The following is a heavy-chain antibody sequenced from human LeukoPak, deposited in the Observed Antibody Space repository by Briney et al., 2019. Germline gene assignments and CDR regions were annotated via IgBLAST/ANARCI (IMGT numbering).Heavy chain of an antibody. D-gene: IGHD3-3*01. J-gene: IGHJ4*02. V-gene: IGHV3-7*01. CDR1: GFTFSSYW. CDR2: IKQDGSEK. Sequence: GGSLRLSCAASGFTFSSYWMSCVRQAPGKGLEWVANIKQDGSEKYYVDSVKGRFTISRDNAKNSLYLQMNSLRAEDTAVYYCARDGWEWPFDYWGQGTLVTVSS. CDR3: ARDGWEWPFDY.